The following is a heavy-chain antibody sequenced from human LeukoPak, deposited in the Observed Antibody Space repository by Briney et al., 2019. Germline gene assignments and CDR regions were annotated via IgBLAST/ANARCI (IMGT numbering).Heavy chain of an antibody. Sequence: PSETLSLTCTVSGGSISSTSYYWSWIRQPPWRGLEWIGNVYYSGSTYYNPSLKSRVTISVDTSKNQFSLELSSVTAADTAVYFCAREGYDILTGSTRWGKYFYYMDVWGKGTAVTVSS. CDR1: GGSISSTSYY. V-gene: IGHV4-39*07. D-gene: IGHD3-9*01. J-gene: IGHJ6*03. CDR3: AREGYDILTGSTRWGKYFYYMDV. CDR2: VYYSGST.